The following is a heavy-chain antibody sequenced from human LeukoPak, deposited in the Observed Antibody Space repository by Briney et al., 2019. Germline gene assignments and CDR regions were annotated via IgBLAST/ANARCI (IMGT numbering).Heavy chain of an antibody. J-gene: IGHJ4*02. V-gene: IGHV3-11*04. Sequence: PGESLRLSCAASGFTFTTYWMSWIRQAPGKGLEWVSYISSSGSTIYYADSVKGRFTISRDNAKNSLYLQMNSLRAEDTAVYYCARDMHDSSGYYYFDYWGQGTLVTVSS. CDR1: GFTFTTYW. D-gene: IGHD3-22*01. CDR2: ISSSGSTI. CDR3: ARDMHDSSGYYYFDY.